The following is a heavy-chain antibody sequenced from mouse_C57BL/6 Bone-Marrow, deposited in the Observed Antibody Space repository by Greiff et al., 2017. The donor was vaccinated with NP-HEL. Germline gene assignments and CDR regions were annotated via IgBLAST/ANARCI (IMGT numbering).Heavy chain of an antibody. CDR2: IDPSDSET. D-gene: IGHD1-1*01. J-gene: IGHJ4*01. CDR1: GYTFTSYW. CDR3: ARHYYGSSYGAMDY. Sequence: QVQLQQPGAELVRPGSSVKLSCKASGYTFTSYWMHWVKQRPIQGLEWIGNIDPSDSETHYNQKFKDKATLNVDKSSSTAYMQLSSLTSEDSAVYYCARHYYGSSYGAMDYWGQGTSVTVSS. V-gene: IGHV1-52*01.